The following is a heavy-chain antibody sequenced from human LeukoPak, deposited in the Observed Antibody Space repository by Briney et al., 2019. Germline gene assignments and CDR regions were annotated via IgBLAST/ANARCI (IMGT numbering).Heavy chain of an antibody. D-gene: IGHD2-2*01. J-gene: IGHJ5*02. V-gene: IGHV1-24*01. Sequence: ASVKVSCKVSGYTLTELSMHWVRQAPGKGLEWMGGFDPEDGETIYAQKFQGRVTMTADTSTDTAYMELSSLRSEDTAVYYCATVPDIVVVPAARKLGFDPWGQGTLVTVSS. CDR2: FDPEDGET. CDR3: ATVPDIVVVPAARKLGFDP. CDR1: GYTLTELS.